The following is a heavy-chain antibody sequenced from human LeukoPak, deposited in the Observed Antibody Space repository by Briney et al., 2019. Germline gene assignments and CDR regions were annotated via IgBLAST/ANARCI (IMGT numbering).Heavy chain of an antibody. CDR2: ISSSGSTI. CDR1: GFTFSSYE. CDR3: ARGALEMATITSPYYFDY. J-gene: IGHJ4*02. D-gene: IGHD5-24*01. V-gene: IGHV3-48*03. Sequence: GGSLRLSCAASGFTFSSYEMNWVRQAPGKGLEWVSYISSSGSTIYYADSVKCRFTISRDNAKNSLYLQMNSLRAEDTAVYYCARGALEMATITSPYYFDYWGQGTLVTVSS.